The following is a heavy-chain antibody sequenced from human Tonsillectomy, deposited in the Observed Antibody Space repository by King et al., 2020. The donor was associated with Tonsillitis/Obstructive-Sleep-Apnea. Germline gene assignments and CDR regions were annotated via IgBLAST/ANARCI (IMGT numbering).Heavy chain of an antibody. CDR1: GFTFKLHA. Sequence: VQLVESGGALVQPGGSLRLSCEGSGFTFKLHAMSWARQAPGKGPEWVSALSGDGVSTYYTDSVKGRFTISRDNSKNTLYLQMNSLRADDTAVYYCAKDSARYYMEVWGKGTTVTVSS. CDR2: LSGDGVST. CDR3: AKDSARYYMEV. J-gene: IGHJ6*03. V-gene: IGHV3-23*04.